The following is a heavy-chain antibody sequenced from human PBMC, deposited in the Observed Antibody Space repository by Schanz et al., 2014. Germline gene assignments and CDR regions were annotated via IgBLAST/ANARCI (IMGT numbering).Heavy chain of an antibody. CDR1: GFTVNTNY. CDR3: ARPIYDLWSGSFDY. Sequence: EVQVVESGGGLIQPGGSLRLSCAVSGFTVNTNYMSWVRQAPGKGLEWISSMYINSGSTQYADSVKGRFIISRDSSKNTLYLQMNSLRAEDTAVYYCARPIYDLWSGSFDYWGQGTLVTVSS. V-gene: IGHV3-66*03. D-gene: IGHD3-3*01. J-gene: IGHJ4*02. CDR2: MYINSGST.